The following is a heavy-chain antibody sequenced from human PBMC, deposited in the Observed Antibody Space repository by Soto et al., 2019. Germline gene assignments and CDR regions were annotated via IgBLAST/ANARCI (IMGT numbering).Heavy chain of an antibody. V-gene: IGHV1-2*04. Sequence: ASVKVSCKASGYSFTDYHIHWVRQAPGQGLEWLGRINPKSGGTSTAQKFQGWVTMTTDTSISTASMELTRLTSDDTAIYYCARGDSTDGSNGVGSFFYNHDMDVWGQGTTVTVSS. CDR2: INPKSGGT. CDR3: ARGDSTDGSNGVGSFFYNHDMDV. D-gene: IGHD2-8*01. J-gene: IGHJ6*02. CDR1: GYSFTDYH.